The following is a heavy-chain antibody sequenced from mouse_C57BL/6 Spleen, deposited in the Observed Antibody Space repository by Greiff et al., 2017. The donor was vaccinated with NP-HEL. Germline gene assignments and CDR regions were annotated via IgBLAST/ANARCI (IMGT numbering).Heavy chain of an antibody. CDR1: GYTFTSYW. CDR2: IYPGSGST. V-gene: IGHV1-55*01. D-gene: IGHD2-1*01. Sequence: VQLQQPGAELVKPGASVKMSCKASGYTFTSYWITWVKQRPGQGLEWIGDIYPGSGSTNYNEKFKSKATLTVDTSSSTAYMQLSSLTSEDSAVYYCARALYYGNYGFAYWGQGTLVTVSA. J-gene: IGHJ3*01. CDR3: ARALYYGNYGFAY.